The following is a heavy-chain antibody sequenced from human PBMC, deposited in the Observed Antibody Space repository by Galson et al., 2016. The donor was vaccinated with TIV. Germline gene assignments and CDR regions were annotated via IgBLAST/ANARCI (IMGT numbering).Heavy chain of an antibody. CDR3: ALWSNINYFAL. J-gene: IGHJ4*02. CDR2: IDPSGGGT. V-gene: IGHV1-46*01. CDR1: GYTFISYY. Sequence: SVKVSCKASGYTFISYYMHWVRQAPGQGLEWVGVIDPSGGGTTYAQKLQARVTMTRDTSTRTVYMELSSLRSDDTAVFYCALWSNINYFALWGQGTLITVLS. D-gene: IGHD2-8*02.